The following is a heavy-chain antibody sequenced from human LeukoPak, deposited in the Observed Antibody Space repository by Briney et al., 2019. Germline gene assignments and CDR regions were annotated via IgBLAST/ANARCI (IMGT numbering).Heavy chain of an antibody. CDR2: IKSKTHGGTT. J-gene: IGHJ4*02. CDR1: GFTFTNAW. D-gene: IGHD1-26*01. V-gene: IGHV3-15*01. CDR3: TTDPIVGSTVDY. Sequence: GGSLRLSCAASGFTFTNAWMSWVRQAPGKGLEWVGRIKSKTHGGTTDYAAPVKGRFTISRDDSKNTLYLRMNSLKTDDTAVYYCTTDPIVGSTVDYWGQGTLVTVSS.